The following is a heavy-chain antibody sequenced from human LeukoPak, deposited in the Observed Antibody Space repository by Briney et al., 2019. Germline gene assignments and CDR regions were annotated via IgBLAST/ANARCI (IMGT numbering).Heavy chain of an antibody. CDR1: GFTFSSYA. Sequence: GGSLRLSCAASGFTFSSYAMSWVRQAPGKGLEWVSAISGSGGSTYYADSVKGRFTISRDNSKNTLYLQMNSLRAEDTAVYYCAKIFDYVYVWGSSVDYWGQGTLVTVSS. V-gene: IGHV3-23*01. J-gene: IGHJ4*02. D-gene: IGHD3-16*01. CDR2: ISGSGGST. CDR3: AKIFDYVYVWGSSVDY.